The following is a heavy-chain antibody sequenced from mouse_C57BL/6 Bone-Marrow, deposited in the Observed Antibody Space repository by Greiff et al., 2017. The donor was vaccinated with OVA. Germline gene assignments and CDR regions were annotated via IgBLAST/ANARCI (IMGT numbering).Heavy chain of an antibody. J-gene: IGHJ3*01. D-gene: IGHD2-12*01. V-gene: IGHV1-5*01. Sequence: VQLQQSGTVLARPGASVKMSCKTSGYTFTSYWMHWVKQRPGQGLEWIGAIYPGNSDTSYNQKFKGKANLTAVTSASTAYMELSSLTNEDSAVYYCTLYEPFAYWGQGTLVTVSA. CDR3: TLYEPFAY. CDR2: IYPGNSDT. CDR1: GYTFTSYW.